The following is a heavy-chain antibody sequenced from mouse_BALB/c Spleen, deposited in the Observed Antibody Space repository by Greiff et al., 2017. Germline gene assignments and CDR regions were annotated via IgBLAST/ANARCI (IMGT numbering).Heavy chain of an antibody. Sequence: VQLQQSGAELVRSGASVKLSCTASGFNIKDYYMHWVKQRPEQGLEWIGWIDPENGDTEYAPKFQGKATMTADTSSNTAYLQLSSLTSEDTAVYYCNAGNYLYYFDYWGQGTTLTVSS. J-gene: IGHJ2*01. CDR2: IDPENGDT. V-gene: IGHV14-4*02. D-gene: IGHD2-1*01. CDR1: GFNIKDYY. CDR3: NAGNYLYYFDY.